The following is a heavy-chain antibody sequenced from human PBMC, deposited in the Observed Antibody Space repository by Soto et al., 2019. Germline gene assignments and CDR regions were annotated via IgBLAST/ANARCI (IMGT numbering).Heavy chain of an antibody. CDR2: IYTSGTT. CDR3: AREVVAITDFLAF. Sequence: SETLSLTCSVSGASVSRCHNYWSWIRQYPGKGLEWIGYIYTSGTTFYNPSLKSRATISIDTSKNQFSLKLNSVTAADTAVYFCAREVVAITDFLAFCGQGTQV. J-gene: IGHJ4*02. V-gene: IGHV4-31*02. D-gene: IGHD2-15*01. CDR1: GASVSRCHNY.